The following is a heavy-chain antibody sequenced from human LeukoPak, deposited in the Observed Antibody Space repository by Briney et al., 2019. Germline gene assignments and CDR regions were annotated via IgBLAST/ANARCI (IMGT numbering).Heavy chain of an antibody. CDR2: ISSSSSYI. D-gene: IGHD3-22*01. V-gene: IGHV3-21*01. J-gene: IGHJ4*02. Sequence: GGSLRLSCAAPGFTFSSYSMNWVRQAPGKGLEWVSSISSSSSYIYYADPVKGRFTISRDNGKNSLYLKMNSLRAEDTAVYYCAREPLTYDSSGYYLGGYFDYWGQGTLVTVSS. CDR3: AREPLTYDSSGYYLGGYFDY. CDR1: GFTFSSYS.